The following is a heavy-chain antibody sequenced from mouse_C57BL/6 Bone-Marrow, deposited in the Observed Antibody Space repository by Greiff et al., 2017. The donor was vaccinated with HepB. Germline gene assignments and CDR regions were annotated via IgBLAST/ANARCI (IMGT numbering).Heavy chain of an antibody. J-gene: IGHJ3*01. V-gene: IGHV5-17*01. CDR3: ARRLLRSWFAY. Sequence: DVHLVESGGGLVKPGGSLKLSCAASGFTFSDYGMHWVRQAPEKGLEWVAYISSGSSTIYYADTVKGRFTISRDNAKNTLFLQMTSLRSEDTAMYYCARRLLRSWFAYWGQGTLVTVSA. CDR2: ISSGSSTI. D-gene: IGHD1-1*01. CDR1: GFTFSDYG.